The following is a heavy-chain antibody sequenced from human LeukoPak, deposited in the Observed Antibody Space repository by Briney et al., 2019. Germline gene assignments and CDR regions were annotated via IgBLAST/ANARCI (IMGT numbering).Heavy chain of an antibody. CDR3: ARAGRTSTGVFDN. D-gene: IGHD2-2*01. Sequence: ASVKVSCKTSNYIFASYGISWLRQAPGQGLEWMRWISTYNGDTKFAQNLQGRLTVTTDTSTRTVYMELRSLRSDDTAVYYCARAGRTSTGVFDNWGQGTLVTVSS. CDR1: NYIFASYG. CDR2: ISTYNGDT. V-gene: IGHV1-18*04. J-gene: IGHJ4*02.